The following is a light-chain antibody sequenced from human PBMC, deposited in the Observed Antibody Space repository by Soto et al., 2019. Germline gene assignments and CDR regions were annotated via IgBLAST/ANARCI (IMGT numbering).Light chain of an antibody. CDR2: KAS. CDR1: QSISSR. J-gene: IGKJ1*01. CDR3: QQYNSYWT. Sequence: DIQMTQSPSTLSASVGDRVTITCRASQSISSRLAWYQQKPGKAPKLLIYKASSLESGVPSRFSGSGSATEFTLTISSLQPDDSATYYCQQYNSYWTFGQGTKVEIK. V-gene: IGKV1-5*03.